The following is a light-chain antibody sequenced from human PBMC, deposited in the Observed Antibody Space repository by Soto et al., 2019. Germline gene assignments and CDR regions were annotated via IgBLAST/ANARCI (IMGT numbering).Light chain of an antibody. J-gene: IGKJ3*01. CDR3: MQSTRLPFT. CDR2: EVS. V-gene: IGKV2D-29*01. CDR1: QSLLHSDVETY. Sequence: VMTQIPLSLSVTPGQPASISCTSSQSLLHSDVETYLYWYLQKPGQPPQLLIYEVSNRFSGVQDRFSGSGSVTDFTLIISRVQADDVGIYSCMQSTRLPFTFGPGTKVEI.